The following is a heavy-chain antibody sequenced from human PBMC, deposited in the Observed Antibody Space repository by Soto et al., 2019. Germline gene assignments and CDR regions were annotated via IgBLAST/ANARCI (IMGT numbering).Heavy chain of an antibody. Sequence: PSETLSLTCTVSGGSISSSSYYWGWIRQPPGKGLEWIGSIYYSGSTYYNPSLKSRVTISVDTSKNQFSLKLSSVTAADTAVYYCARHVIPPGYSYGYNWFDPWGQGTLVTVSS. CDR3: ARHVIPPGYSYGYNWFDP. CDR1: GGSISSSSYY. J-gene: IGHJ5*02. D-gene: IGHD5-18*01. V-gene: IGHV4-39*01. CDR2: IYYSGST.